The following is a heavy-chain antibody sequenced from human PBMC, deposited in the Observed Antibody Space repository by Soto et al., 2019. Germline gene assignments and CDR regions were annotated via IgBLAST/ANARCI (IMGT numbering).Heavy chain of an antibody. CDR3: ARGERLQLWLLGYYYGMDV. CDR1: GYTFTSYD. Sequence: ASVKVSCKASGYTFTSYDINWVRQATGQGLEWMGWMNPNSGNTGYAQKFQGRNTMTRNTSISTAYIELSSMRSEDTAVFYCARGERLQLWLLGYYYGMDVWGQGTTVTVSS. CDR2: MNPNSGNT. D-gene: IGHD5-18*01. J-gene: IGHJ6*02. V-gene: IGHV1-8*01.